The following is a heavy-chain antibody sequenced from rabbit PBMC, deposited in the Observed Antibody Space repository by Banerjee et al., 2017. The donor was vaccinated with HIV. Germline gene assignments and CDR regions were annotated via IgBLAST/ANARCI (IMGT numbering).Heavy chain of an antibody. CDR2: IYADSSGST. V-gene: IGHV1S45*01. CDR1: GFSFSSSYY. Sequence: QEQLVESGGGLVQPEGSLTLTCTASGFSFSSSYYMCWVRQAPGKGLEWIACIYADSSGSTYYASWAKGRFTISKTSSTTVTLQMTSLTAADTATYFCARSGYADISFGLSYFNLWGQGTLVTVS. J-gene: IGHJ4*01. D-gene: IGHD8-1*01. CDR3: ARSGYADISFGLSYFNL.